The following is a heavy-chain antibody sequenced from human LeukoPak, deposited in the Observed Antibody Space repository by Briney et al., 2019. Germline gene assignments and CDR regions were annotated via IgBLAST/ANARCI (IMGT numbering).Heavy chain of an antibody. CDR1: GFTFSSYG. V-gene: IGHV3-30*18. CDR2: ISYDGSNK. Sequence: PGGSLRLSCAASGFTFSSYGMHWVRQAPGEGLEWVAVISYDGSNKYYADSVKGRFTISRDNSKNTLYLQMNSLRAEDTAVYYCANGITRLDWGQGTLVTVSS. CDR3: ANGITRLD. D-gene: IGHD1-14*01. J-gene: IGHJ4*02.